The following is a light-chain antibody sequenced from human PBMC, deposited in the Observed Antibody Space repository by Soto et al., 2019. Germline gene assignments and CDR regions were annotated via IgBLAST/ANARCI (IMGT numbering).Light chain of an antibody. CDR3: QQYNNWPPWT. CDR1: QSVTRN. J-gene: IGKJ1*01. Sequence: EMVMTQSPATLSVSPGERATLSCRASQSVTRNLAWYQQKPGQAPRLLIYDASTRATGIPARFSGSGSGTEFTLTISSLQSEDLAVYYCQQYNNWPPWTLGQGTKVDI. CDR2: DAS. V-gene: IGKV3-15*01.